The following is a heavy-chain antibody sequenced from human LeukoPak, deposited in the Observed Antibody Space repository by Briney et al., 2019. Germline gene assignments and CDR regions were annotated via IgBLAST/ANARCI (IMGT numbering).Heavy chain of an antibody. D-gene: IGHD3-22*01. Sequence: GGSLRLSCAASGFTFSSYSMNWVRQAPGKGLEWVSAISSSSDYIFYADSVQGRFTISRDNAVNSLFLQMSSLRAEDTAVYYCAVRYNSSGYYYFHYWGQGTLVTVSS. CDR1: GFTFSSYS. CDR2: ISSSSDYI. V-gene: IGHV3-21*01. J-gene: IGHJ4*02. CDR3: AVRYNSSGYYYFHY.